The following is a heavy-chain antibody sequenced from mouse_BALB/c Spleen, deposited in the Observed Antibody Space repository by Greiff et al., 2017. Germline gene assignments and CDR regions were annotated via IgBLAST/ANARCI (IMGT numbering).Heavy chain of an antibody. CDR1: GYTFTSYD. Sequence: QVQLQQSGPELVKPGALVKISCKASGYTFTSYDINWVKQRLGQGLEWIGWIYPGDGSTKYNEKFKSKATLTVDTSSSTAYMQLSSLTSEDSAVYYCTRPVITTAGFAYWGQGTLVTVSA. CDR2: IYPGDGST. J-gene: IGHJ3*01. V-gene: IGHV1-66*01. CDR3: TRPVITTAGFAY. D-gene: IGHD1-1*01.